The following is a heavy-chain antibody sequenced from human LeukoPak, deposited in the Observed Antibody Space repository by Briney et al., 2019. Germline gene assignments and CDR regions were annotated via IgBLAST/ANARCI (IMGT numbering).Heavy chain of an antibody. D-gene: IGHD3-22*01. J-gene: IGHJ6*03. CDR1: GFTFSDYY. Sequence: GGSLRLSCAASGFTFSDYYMSWIRQAPGKGLEWVSYISSSGSTIYYADSVKGRFTISRDNAKNSLYLQMNSLRAEDTAVYYCARDGYYDRNDLYYYYMDVGGKGTTVTVPS. V-gene: IGHV3-11*01. CDR2: ISSSGSTI. CDR3: ARDGYYDRNDLYYYYMDV.